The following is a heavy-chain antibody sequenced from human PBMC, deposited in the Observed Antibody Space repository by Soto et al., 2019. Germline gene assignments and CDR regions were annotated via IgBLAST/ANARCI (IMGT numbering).Heavy chain of an antibody. V-gene: IGHV3-33*01. Sequence: QVQLVESGGGVVQPGGSLRLSCAASGFTFSSYGMHWVRQAPGKGLEGVAVIWFDGSNKYYADSVKGRFTISRDNSKNTLYLQMNSLRAEDTAVYYCARVYSVSYSHFGYWGQGTLVTVSS. J-gene: IGHJ4*02. CDR1: GFTFSSYG. D-gene: IGHD1-26*01. CDR2: IWFDGSNK. CDR3: ARVYSVSYSHFGY.